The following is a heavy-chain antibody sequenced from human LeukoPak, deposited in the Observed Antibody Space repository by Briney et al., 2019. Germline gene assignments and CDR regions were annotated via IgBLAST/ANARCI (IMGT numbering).Heavy chain of an antibody. J-gene: IGHJ5*02. Sequence: PGGYLRLSCAASGFTFSGSPMHWVRQAPGKGLEWVALISYDGKKDFYTDSVKGRFTISRDDSKNTVFLQMDSLRADDTAKYFCARDADPAARGWLDPWGQGTLVTVSS. D-gene: IGHD3-10*01. CDR2: ISYDGKKD. CDR3: ARDADPAARGWLDP. V-gene: IGHV3-30*04. CDR1: GFTFSGSP.